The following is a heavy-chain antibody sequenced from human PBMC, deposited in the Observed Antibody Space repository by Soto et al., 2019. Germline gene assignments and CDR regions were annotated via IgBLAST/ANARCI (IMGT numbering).Heavy chain of an antibody. CDR1: GYTFTSYA. CDR3: AREPDGELEYYFDY. CDR2: INAGNGNT. D-gene: IGHD3-10*01. V-gene: IGHV1-3*01. J-gene: IGHJ4*02. Sequence: QVQLVQSGAEVKKPGASVKVSCKASGYTFTSYAMHWVRQAPGQRLEWMGWINAGNGNTKYSQKFKGRVTITRDTSASTAYMELSSLRSEDTAVYYCAREPDGELEYYFDYWGQGTLVTVSS.